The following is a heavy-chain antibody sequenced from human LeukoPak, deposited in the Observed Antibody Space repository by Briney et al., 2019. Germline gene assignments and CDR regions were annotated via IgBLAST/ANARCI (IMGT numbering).Heavy chain of an antibody. J-gene: IGHJ4*02. V-gene: IGHV3-23*01. Sequence: HPGGSLRLSCAASGFTFSNAWMSWVRQAPGKGLEWVSGISVSGVSTYYADSVKGRFTISRDNSKNTLYLQMNSLRAEDTALYYCARDPYGDYVFDYWGQGTLVTVSS. D-gene: IGHD4-17*01. CDR2: ISVSGVST. CDR1: GFTFSNAW. CDR3: ARDPYGDYVFDY.